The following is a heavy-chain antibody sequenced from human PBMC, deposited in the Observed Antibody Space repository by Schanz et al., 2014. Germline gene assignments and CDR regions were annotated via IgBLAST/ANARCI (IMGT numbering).Heavy chain of an antibody. V-gene: IGHV1-18*01. Sequence: QVQLVQSGAEVKKPGASVRVSCKASGYTFTSYAMSWVRQAPGQGLEWMGWISAYNGNTKYPQKLQGRVTMTTDTSTSTAYMELRSLRSDDTAVYYCARDAADFYDILTEEDYWGRGTLVTVSS. D-gene: IGHD3-9*01. CDR2: ISAYNGNT. CDR1: GYTFTSYA. CDR3: ARDAADFYDILTEEDY. J-gene: IGHJ4*02.